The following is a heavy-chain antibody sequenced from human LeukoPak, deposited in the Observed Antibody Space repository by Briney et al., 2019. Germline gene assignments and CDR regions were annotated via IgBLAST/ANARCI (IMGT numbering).Heavy chain of an antibody. D-gene: IGHD1-26*01. CDR2: IYTSGST. CDR3: ARQVGGSYYYYYYMDV. CDR1: GGSISSYY. V-gene: IGHV4-4*09. J-gene: IGHJ6*03. Sequence: SETLSLTCTVSGGSISSYYWSWIRQPPGKGLEWIGYIYTSGSTNYNPSLKSRVTISVDTSKNQFSLKPSSVTAADTAVYYCARQVGGSYYYYYYMDVWGKGTTVTVSS.